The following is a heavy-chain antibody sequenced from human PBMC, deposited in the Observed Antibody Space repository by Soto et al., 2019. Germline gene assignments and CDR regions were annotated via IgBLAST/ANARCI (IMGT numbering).Heavy chain of an antibody. CDR3: ARDPVGVASPFYFDS. V-gene: IGHV3-21*01. CDR1: RLTFSYYS. CDR2: ISSSTTYI. Sequence: WGALLVACVPSRLTFSYYSMTWVRQAPGRGLEWVSSISSSTTYISYGDSVRGRFTISRYNADNSLYLQMNSLRAEDTAVYYCARDPVGVASPFYFDSWRQGTMVTVSS. J-gene: IGHJ4*02. D-gene: IGHD2-15*01.